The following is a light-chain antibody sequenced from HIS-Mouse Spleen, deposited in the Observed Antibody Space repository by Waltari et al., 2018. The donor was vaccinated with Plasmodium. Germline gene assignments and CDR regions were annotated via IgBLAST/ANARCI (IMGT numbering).Light chain of an antibody. V-gene: IGLV5-37*01. Sequence: QPVLTQPPSSSASPGASARLTCPLPSDLNVGSYNIYWYQQTPGSPPRYLLYYYSDSDKGQGSGVPSRFSGSKDASANTGILLISGLQSEDEADYYCMIWPSNASGVFGGGTKLTVL. CDR1: SDLNVGSYN. CDR2: YYSDSDK. CDR3: MIWPSNASGV. J-gene: IGLJ3*02.